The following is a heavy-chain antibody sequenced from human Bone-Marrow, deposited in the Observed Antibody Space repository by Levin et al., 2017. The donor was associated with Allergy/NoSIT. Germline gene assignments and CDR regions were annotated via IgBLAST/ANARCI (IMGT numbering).Heavy chain of an antibody. J-gene: IGHJ5*02. Sequence: GESLKISCAASGFTFSSYSMNWVRQAPGKGLEWVSSISSSSSYIYYADSVKGRFTISRDNAKNSLYLQMNSLRAEDTAVYYCARYSVEQGFDPWGQGTLVTVSS. D-gene: IGHD2-21*01. CDR2: ISSSSSYI. V-gene: IGHV3-21*01. CDR1: GFTFSSYS. CDR3: ARYSVEQGFDP.